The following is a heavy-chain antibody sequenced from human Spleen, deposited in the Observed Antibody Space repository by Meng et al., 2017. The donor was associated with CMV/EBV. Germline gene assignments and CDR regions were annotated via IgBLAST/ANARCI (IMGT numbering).Heavy chain of an antibody. V-gene: IGHV1-46*01. CDR2: INPSGGST. CDR3: ARDQGDVDTAMVITYYGMDV. Sequence: ASVKVSCKASGYTFTGYYMHWVRQAPGQGLEWMGIINPSGGSTSYAQKFQGRVTMTRDTSTSTVYMELSSLRSEDTAVYYCARDQGDVDTAMVITYYGMDVWGQGTTVTVS. J-gene: IGHJ6*02. D-gene: IGHD5-18*01. CDR1: GYTFTGYY.